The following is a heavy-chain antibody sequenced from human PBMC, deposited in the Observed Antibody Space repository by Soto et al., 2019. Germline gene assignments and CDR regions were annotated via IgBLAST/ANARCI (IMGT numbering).Heavy chain of an antibody. CDR1: GGSISSSHW. J-gene: IGHJ5*02. V-gene: IGHV4-4*02. CDR3: VLRFFASWFDP. D-gene: IGHD3-3*01. Sequence: SETLSLTCAVSGGSISSSHWWSWVRQPPGKGLEWIGEIYHSGSTNYNPSLKSRVTISVDKSKNKFSLKLRSVTAADTAVYYCVLRFFASWFDPWGQGTLVTVSS. CDR2: IYHSGST.